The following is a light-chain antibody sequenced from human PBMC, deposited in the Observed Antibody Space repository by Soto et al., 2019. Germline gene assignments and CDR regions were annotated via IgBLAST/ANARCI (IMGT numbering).Light chain of an antibody. Sequence: QSALTQPASVSGSPGQSITISCTGTSSDVGGYNYVSWYQQHPGKAPKLMIYDVSNRPSGVSNRFSGSKSGNTASLTISGLQAEDEADYYCSSYTSSSTGDLVFGGGTKLTVL. CDR2: DVS. V-gene: IGLV2-14*01. CDR1: SSDVGGYNY. CDR3: SSYTSSSTGDLV. J-gene: IGLJ2*01.